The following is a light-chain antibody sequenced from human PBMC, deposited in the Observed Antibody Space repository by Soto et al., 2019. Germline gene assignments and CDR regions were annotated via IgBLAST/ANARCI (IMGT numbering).Light chain of an antibody. J-gene: IGLJ2*01. CDR3: TSYASTSVL. V-gene: IGLV2-8*01. CDR1: SSDVGRYNY. Sequence: QSALTQPPSASGSPGQSVTISCTGTSSDVGRYNYVSWYQQHPGKAPKLIIYEVNERPSGVPDRFSGSKSGNTASLTVSGLQAEDEADYHCTSYASTSVLFGGGTKLTVL. CDR2: EVN.